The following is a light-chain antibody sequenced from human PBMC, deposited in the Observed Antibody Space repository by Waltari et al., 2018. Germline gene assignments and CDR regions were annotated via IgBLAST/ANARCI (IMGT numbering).Light chain of an antibody. CDR2: DNI. CDR1: SSNIGNGY. Sequence: QSVFTQPPSVSAPPGQKATMSCSGSSSNIGNGYVSWYQHVPGTAPKLLIYDNIKRPSGIPDRFSASKSGTSATLDITGLQTGDEADYFCGTWDSSLSTVVFGGGTKLTVL. CDR3: GTWDSSLSTVV. J-gene: IGLJ2*01. V-gene: IGLV1-51*01.